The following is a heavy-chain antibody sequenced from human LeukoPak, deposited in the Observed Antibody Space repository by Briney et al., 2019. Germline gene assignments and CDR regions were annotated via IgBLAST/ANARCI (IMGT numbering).Heavy chain of an antibody. CDR2: ISSNGVST. CDR1: GFTFNSYA. D-gene: IGHD6-19*01. J-gene: IGHJ4*02. Sequence: GGSLRLSCSASGFTFNSYAMHWVRQAPGKGLEYVSVISSNGVSTYYSDSVKGRFTISRDNSKNTLYLQMSSLRAEDTAVYYCVKGFGSGSLRSDYWGQGTLVTVSS. V-gene: IGHV3-64D*08. CDR3: VKGFGSGSLRSDY.